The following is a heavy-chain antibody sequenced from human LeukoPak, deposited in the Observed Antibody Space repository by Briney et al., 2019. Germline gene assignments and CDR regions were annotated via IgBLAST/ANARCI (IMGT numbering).Heavy chain of an antibody. V-gene: IGHV1-3*01. CDR1: GYTFTSYA. CDR3: ARNRGSHPADNWFDP. J-gene: IGHJ5*02. CDR2: INAGNGNT. Sequence: ASVKVSCKASGYTFTSYAMHWVRQAPGQRLEWMGWINAGNGNTKYSQKFQGRVTITRDTSASTAYMELSSLRSENTAVYYCARNRGSHPADNWFDPWGQGTLVTVSS. D-gene: IGHD1-14*01.